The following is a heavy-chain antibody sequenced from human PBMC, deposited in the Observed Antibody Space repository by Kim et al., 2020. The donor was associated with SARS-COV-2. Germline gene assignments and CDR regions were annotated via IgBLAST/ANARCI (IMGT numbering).Heavy chain of an antibody. CDR2: ISAGSNDK. Sequence: GGSLRLSCVASGFIFSTHSMNWVRQVPGKGLEWISYISAGSNDKYYADSVRGRFIISRDNANNSLYLQMNSLRDEDTAVYYCAKNAFGELFFDNWGQGTLVTVSS. V-gene: IGHV3-48*02. CDR3: AKNAFGELFFDN. CDR1: GFIFSTHS. D-gene: IGHD3-10*01. J-gene: IGHJ4*02.